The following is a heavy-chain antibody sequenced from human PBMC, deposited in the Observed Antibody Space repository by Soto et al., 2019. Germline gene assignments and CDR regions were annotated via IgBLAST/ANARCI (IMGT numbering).Heavy chain of an antibody. V-gene: IGHV1-46*01. CDR2: INPSGGST. Sequence: QVQLVQSGAEVKKPGASVKVSCKASGYTFTSYYMHWVRQAPGQGLEWMGIINPSGGSTSYAQKFQGSVTLTRDTSTSTVYMDLSSLSSEDTAVYYCARASSGYYSYFDYWGQGTLVTVSS. CDR1: GYTFTSYY. J-gene: IGHJ4*02. D-gene: IGHD3-22*01. CDR3: ARASSGYYSYFDY.